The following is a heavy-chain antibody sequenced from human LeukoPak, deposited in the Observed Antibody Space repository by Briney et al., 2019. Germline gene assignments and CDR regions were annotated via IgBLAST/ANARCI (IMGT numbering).Heavy chain of an antibody. D-gene: IGHD4-17*01. J-gene: IGHJ6*02. V-gene: IGHV3-74*01. CDR1: GFTFSIYS. CDR2: IFNDGSIT. CDR3: ARWVTTSDRGVDV. Sequence: GGSLRLSCAASGFTFSIYSMHWVRQAPGKGLVWVSRIFNDGSITGYADSVKGRFTISRDNAKNSLDLQMNSLRAEDTAIYYCARWVTTSDRGVDVWGQGTTVTVSS.